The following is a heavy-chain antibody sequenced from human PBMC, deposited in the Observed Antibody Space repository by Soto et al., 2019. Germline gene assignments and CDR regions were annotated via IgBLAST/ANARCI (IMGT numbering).Heavy chain of an antibody. J-gene: IGHJ4*02. V-gene: IGHV1-46*01. CDR3: ARDFSGHMDY. CDR1: GYTFTNYY. D-gene: IGHD3-10*01. CDR2: IYPSGGST. Sequence: ASLKVSCKASGYTFTNYYMHWVRQAPGQGLEWMGIIYPSGGSTRNAQKFQGRVTMTRDTSTSTVYMELSSLRSEDTAVYYCARDFSGHMDYWGRGTMVAVYS.